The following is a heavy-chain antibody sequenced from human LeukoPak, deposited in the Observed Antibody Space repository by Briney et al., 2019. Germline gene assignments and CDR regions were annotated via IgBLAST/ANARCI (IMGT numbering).Heavy chain of an antibody. V-gene: IGHV3-43*02. CDR3: AKEGYYYDSSGYYYDY. J-gene: IGHJ4*02. CDR2: ISGDGGST. D-gene: IGHD3-22*01. CDR1: GFTFDDYA. Sequence: GGSLTLSCAASGFTFDDYAMHWVRQAPGKGLEWVSLISGDGGSTYYADSVKGRFTISRDNSKNSLYLQMNSLRTEDTALYYCAKEGYYYDSSGYYYDYWGQGTLVTVSS.